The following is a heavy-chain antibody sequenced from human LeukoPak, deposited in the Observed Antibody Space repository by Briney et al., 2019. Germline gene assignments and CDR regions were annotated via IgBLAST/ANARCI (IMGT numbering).Heavy chain of an antibody. CDR2: IYPGDSDT. V-gene: IGHV5-51*01. D-gene: IGHD3-22*01. Sequence: GASLKISCKGSGYSFTSYWIGWVRQMPGKGLEWMGIIYPGDSDTRYSPSFQGQVTISADKSISTAYLQWSSLKASDTAMYYCARPLYDSSGPPGTYYYYMDVWGKGTTVTVSS. CDR1: GYSFTSYW. J-gene: IGHJ6*03. CDR3: ARPLYDSSGPPGTYYYYMDV.